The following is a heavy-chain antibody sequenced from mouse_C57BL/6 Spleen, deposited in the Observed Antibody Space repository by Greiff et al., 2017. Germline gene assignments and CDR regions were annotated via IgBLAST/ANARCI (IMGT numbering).Heavy chain of an antibody. CDR3: ARRAQAPKVDY. J-gene: IGHJ2*01. V-gene: IGHV1-55*01. D-gene: IGHD3-2*02. Sequence: VQLQQPGAELVKPGASVKMSCKASGYTFTSYWITWVKQRPGQGLEWIGDIYPGSGSTNYNEKFKSKATLTVDTSSSPAYMQLTSLPSENSAVYYCARRAQAPKVDYWGQGTTLTVSS. CDR1: GYTFTSYW. CDR2: IYPGSGST.